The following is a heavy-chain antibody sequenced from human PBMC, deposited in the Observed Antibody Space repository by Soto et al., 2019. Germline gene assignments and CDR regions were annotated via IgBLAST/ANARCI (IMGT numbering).Heavy chain of an antibody. J-gene: IGHJ6*02. D-gene: IGHD1-26*01. Sequence: EVQLLESGGGLVQPGGSLRLSCAASGFTFSSYAMNWVRQAPGKGLEWVSAISGGGGNTYYADSVEGRVTISRDNSKNTLYLKMNSLRAEDTAVYYCAKVSLGATTITDYYYYGLDVWGQGTTVTVSS. CDR3: AKVSLGATTITDYYYYGLDV. CDR2: ISGGGGNT. CDR1: GFTFSSYA. V-gene: IGHV3-23*01.